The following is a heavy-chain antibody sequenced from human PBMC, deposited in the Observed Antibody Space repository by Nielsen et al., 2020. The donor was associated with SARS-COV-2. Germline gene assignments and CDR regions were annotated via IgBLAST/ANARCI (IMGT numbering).Heavy chain of an antibody. CDR1: GGSFSGYY. CDR2: IFYSGST. V-gene: IGHV4-34*11. D-gene: IGHD3/OR15-3a*01. CDR3: ARESGLDTTDN. Sequence: SETLSLTCAVYGGSFSGYYWSWIRQPPGKGLEWIGNIFYSGSTYYNPSLKSRATISVDTSKNQFSLKLSSVTAADTAVYYCARESGLDTTDNWGQGVLVTVSS. J-gene: IGHJ4*02.